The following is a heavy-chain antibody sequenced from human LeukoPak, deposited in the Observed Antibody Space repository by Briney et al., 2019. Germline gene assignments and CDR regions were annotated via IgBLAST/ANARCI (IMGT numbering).Heavy chain of an antibody. CDR2: INHSGST. Sequence: PSETLSLTCAVYGGSFSGYYWSWIRQPPGKGLEWIGEINHSGSTNYNPFLKSRVTISVDTSKNQFSLKLSSVTAADTAVYYCARSRQHYYESSGNYEIFNWYFDLWGRGTLVTVSS. D-gene: IGHD3-22*01. V-gene: IGHV4-34*01. J-gene: IGHJ2*01. CDR3: ARSRQHYYESSGNYEIFNWYFDL. CDR1: GGSFSGYY.